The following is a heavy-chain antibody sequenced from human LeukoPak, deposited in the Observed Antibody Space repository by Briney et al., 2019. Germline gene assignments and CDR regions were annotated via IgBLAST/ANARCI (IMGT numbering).Heavy chain of an antibody. V-gene: IGHV1-2*02. D-gene: IGHD5-12*01. CDR2: INPNTGDT. J-gene: IGHJ4*02. CDR1: GYIFTDYF. Sequence: ASVKVSCKASGYIFTDYFLHWVRQAPGQGLEWMGWINPNTGDTNYAQNFQGRVTMTRDTSISTAYMELSRLRSDDTAVYYCARESGYDSYWGQGTLVTVSS. CDR3: ARESGYDSY.